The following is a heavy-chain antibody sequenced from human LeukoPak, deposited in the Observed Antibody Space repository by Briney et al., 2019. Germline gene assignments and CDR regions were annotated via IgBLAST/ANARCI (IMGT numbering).Heavy chain of an antibody. J-gene: IGHJ6*02. Sequence: GGSLRLSCTASGFTLSSYAMSWVRQAPGEGLEWVSTISGSADNTNYAEAVKGRFTISRDNAKNSLYLQMNSLRAEDTAVYYCARGGYYYYYGMDVWGQGTTVTVSS. CDR1: GFTLSSYA. CDR2: ISGSADNT. D-gene: IGHD6-25*01. CDR3: ARGGYYYYYGMDV. V-gene: IGHV3-23*01.